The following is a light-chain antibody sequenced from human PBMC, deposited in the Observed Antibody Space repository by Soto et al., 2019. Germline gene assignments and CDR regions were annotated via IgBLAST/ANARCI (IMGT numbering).Light chain of an antibody. CDR1: QSISIL. Sequence: DLQMTQSPSTLAASLGDRVTITLRASQSISILLAWYQQKPGKAPKILIYKASSLESGVPSRFSGSRSGTEFTLTISSLQPDDFATYYCQQYSTYTPRTFGQGTKVDIK. J-gene: IGKJ1*01. V-gene: IGKV1-5*03. CDR3: QQYSTYTPRT. CDR2: KAS.